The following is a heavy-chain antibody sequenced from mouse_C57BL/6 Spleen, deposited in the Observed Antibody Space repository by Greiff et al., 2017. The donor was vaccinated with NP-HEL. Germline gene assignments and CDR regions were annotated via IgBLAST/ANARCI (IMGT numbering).Heavy chain of an antibody. V-gene: IGHV1-82*01. CDR1: GYAFSSSW. CDR3: ARDGMDY. CDR2: IYPGDGDT. Sequence: QVQLQQSGPELVKPGASVTISCKASGYAFSSSWMNWVKQRPGKGLEWIGRIYPGDGDTNYNGKFKGKATLTADKSSSTAYMQLSSLTSDDSAVYFCARDGMDYWGQGTSVTVSS. D-gene: IGHD2-3*01. J-gene: IGHJ4*01.